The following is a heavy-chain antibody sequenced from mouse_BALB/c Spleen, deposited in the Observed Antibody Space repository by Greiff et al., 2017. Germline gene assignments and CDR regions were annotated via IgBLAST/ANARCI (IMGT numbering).Heavy chain of an antibody. CDR3: ARGDYGSSYLFDY. CDR1: GFTFSDYY. V-gene: IGHV5-4*02. Sequence: DVKLVESGGGLVKPGGSLKLSCAASGFTFSDYYMYWVRQTPEKRLEWVATISDGGSYTYYPDSVKGRFTISRDNAKNNLYLQMSSLKSEDTAMYYCARGDYGSSYLFDYWGQGTTLTVSS. D-gene: IGHD1-1*01. J-gene: IGHJ2*01. CDR2: ISDGGSYT.